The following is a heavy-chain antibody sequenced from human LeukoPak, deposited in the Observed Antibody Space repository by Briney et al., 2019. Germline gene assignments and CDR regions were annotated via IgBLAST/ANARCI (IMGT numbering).Heavy chain of an antibody. CDR1: GFTFSSYE. D-gene: IGHD3-10*02. J-gene: IGHJ6*04. CDR2: ISSSGSTI. V-gene: IGHV3-48*03. CDR3: AELGITMIGGV. Sequence: GGSLRLSCAASGFTFSSYEMNWVRQAPGKGLDGVSYISSSGSTIYYADSVKGRFTISRDNAKNSLYLQMNSLRAEDTAVYYCAELGITMIGGVWGKGTTVTISS.